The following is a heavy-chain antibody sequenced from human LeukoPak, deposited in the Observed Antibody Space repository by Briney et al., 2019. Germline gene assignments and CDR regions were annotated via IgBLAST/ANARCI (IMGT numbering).Heavy chain of an antibody. J-gene: IGHJ5*02. CDR2: INHSGST. CDR3: ARKVRKRNYYGSGSYFYNWFDP. D-gene: IGHD3-10*01. CDR1: GGSFSGYY. V-gene: IGHV4-34*01. Sequence: SETLSLTCAVHGGSFSGYYWSWIRQPPGKGLEWIGEINHSGSTNYNPSLKSRVTISVDTSKNQFSLKLSSVTAADTAVYYCARKVRKRNYYGSGSYFYNWFDPWGQGTLVTVSS.